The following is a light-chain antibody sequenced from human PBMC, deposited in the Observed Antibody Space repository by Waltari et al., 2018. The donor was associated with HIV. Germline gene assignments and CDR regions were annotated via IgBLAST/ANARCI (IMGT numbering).Light chain of an antibody. Sequence: SVGDSVTITCRASQSICSSLAWYQKKSGKAPKFLIDKASSLESGVPSRFSGSGSGTEFTLTISSLQPDDFATYYCQQYFGQGTRLEIK. V-gene: IGKV1-5*03. J-gene: IGKJ5*01. CDR1: QSICSS. CDR2: KAS. CDR3: QQY.